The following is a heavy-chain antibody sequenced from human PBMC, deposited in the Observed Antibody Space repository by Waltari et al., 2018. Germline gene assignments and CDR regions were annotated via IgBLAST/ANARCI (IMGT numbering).Heavy chain of an antibody. Sequence: EVQLVESGGGLVQPGGSLRLSGAASGFTFTSYWMSWVRQAPGKGAEFVANIKEDGSEKNYVDSVKGRFIISRDNAKNSVYLQMNSLRVEDTAVYYCAREARSPTNWGQGTLVTASS. D-gene: IGHD6-6*01. J-gene: IGHJ4*02. CDR3: AREARSPTN. CDR1: GFTFTSYW. V-gene: IGHV3-7*03. CDR2: IKEDGSEK.